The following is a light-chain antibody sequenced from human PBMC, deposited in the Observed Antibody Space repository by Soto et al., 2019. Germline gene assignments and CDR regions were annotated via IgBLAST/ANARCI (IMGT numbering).Light chain of an antibody. CDR2: DAS. CDR3: QLYNSFWT. J-gene: IGKJ1*01. CDR1: QSISSW. Sequence: DIQMTQSPSTLAASVGDRVTITCRASQSISSWLAWYQQKPGKAPKLLIYDASSLESGVPSRFSGSGSGTEFILTISSLQPDDFATYYCQLYNSFWTFGQGTKVEVK. V-gene: IGKV1-5*01.